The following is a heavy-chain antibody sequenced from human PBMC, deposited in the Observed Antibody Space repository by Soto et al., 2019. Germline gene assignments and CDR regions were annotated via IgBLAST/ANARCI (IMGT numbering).Heavy chain of an antibody. D-gene: IGHD3-3*01. J-gene: IGHJ4*02. CDR2: ISSGGST. V-gene: IGHV3-66*01. CDR1: GFTVSAFY. CDR3: ARDTFGGGYDFWY. Sequence: EVQLVESGGGLVQPGGSLRLSCAASGFTVSAFYMTWVRQAPGKGLEWVSVISSGGSTYYADSVKGRFTISRDNSKNTLYLEMNGLRAGDTAVYYCARDTFGGGYDFWYGGQGTLVTVSS.